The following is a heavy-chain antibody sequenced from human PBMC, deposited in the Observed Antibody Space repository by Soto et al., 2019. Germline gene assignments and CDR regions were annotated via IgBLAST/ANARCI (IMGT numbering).Heavy chain of an antibody. J-gene: IGHJ6*04. D-gene: IGHD5-18*01. Sequence: GASVKVSCKASGYAFTGYYMHWVRQAPGQGLEWMGWINPNSGGTNYAQKFQGWVTMTRDTSISTAYMELSRLRSDDTAVYYCARGGYNYGYAMYVWGKGSAVTVAS. CDR1: GYAFTGYY. CDR3: ARGGYNYGYAMYV. CDR2: INPNSGGT. V-gene: IGHV1-2*04.